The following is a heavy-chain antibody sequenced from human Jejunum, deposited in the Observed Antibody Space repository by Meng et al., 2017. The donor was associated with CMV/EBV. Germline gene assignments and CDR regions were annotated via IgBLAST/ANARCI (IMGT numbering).Heavy chain of an antibody. D-gene: IGHD3-10*01. CDR1: GLSFSSAW. Sequence: GLSFSSAWMHWVRQSPGKGLLWVSCIPSAGGEPRYADSVKGRFRISRDNGKNTVFLHMDSLRDDDTGVYYCASAPSGLGFTEATNWGQGTLVTVSS. CDR2: IPSAGGEP. CDR3: ASAPSGLGFTEATN. J-gene: IGHJ1*01. V-gene: IGHV3-74*01.